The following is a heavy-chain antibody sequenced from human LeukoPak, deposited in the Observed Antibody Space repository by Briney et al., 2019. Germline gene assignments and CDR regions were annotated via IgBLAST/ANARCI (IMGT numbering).Heavy chain of an antibody. Sequence: GGSLRLSCAASGFTFSSYSTNWVRQAPGKGLEWVSSISSSSSYIYYADSVKGRFTISRDNAKNSLYLQMNSLRAEDTAVYYCAKDIVVVPAATPFYYYYGMDVWGQGTTVTVSS. CDR2: ISSSSSYI. CDR1: GFTFSSYS. J-gene: IGHJ6*02. V-gene: IGHV3-21*01. CDR3: AKDIVVVPAATPFYYYYGMDV. D-gene: IGHD2-2*01.